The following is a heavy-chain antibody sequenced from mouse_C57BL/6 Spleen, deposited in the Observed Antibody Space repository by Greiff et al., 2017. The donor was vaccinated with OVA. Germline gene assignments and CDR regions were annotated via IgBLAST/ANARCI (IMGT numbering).Heavy chain of an antibody. Sequence: DVKLVESGGDLVKPGGSLKLSCAASGFTFSSYGMSWVRQTPDKRLEWVATISSGGSYTYYPDSVKGRFTISRDNAKNTLYLQMSSLKSEDTAMYYCARGDFDRGYFDYWGQGTTLTVSS. CDR2: ISSGGSYT. J-gene: IGHJ2*01. CDR3: ARGDFDRGYFDY. V-gene: IGHV5-6*02. CDR1: GFTFSSYG.